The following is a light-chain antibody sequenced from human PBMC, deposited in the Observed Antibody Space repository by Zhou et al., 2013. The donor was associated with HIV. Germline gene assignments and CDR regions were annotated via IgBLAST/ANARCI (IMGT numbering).Light chain of an antibody. J-gene: IGKJ1*01. CDR3: QQYESYSQT. Sequence: AIQMTQSPSPLSASVGDRVTITCRASQGIRDELAWYQQKPGQAPKLLIYAASHLHTGVPSRFSGSGSGTDFTLTISSLQPEDFATYYCQQYESYSQTFGQGTKVDIK. V-gene: IGKV1-6*01. CDR1: QGIRDE. CDR2: AAS.